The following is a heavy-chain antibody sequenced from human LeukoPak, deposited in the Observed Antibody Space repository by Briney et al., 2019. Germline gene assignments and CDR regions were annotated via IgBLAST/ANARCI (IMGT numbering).Heavy chain of an antibody. V-gene: IGHV3-74*01. J-gene: IGHJ4*02. CDR2: ISSDGTNT. CDR3: ARDITGDY. D-gene: IGHD7-27*01. CDR1: GFTFSTYS. Sequence: GGSLRLSCAASGFTFSTYSMNWVRQAPGKGLVWVSRISSDGTNTNYADSVKGRFTISRDNAKNSLYLQMNSLRAEDTAVYYCARDITGDYWGQGTLVTVSS.